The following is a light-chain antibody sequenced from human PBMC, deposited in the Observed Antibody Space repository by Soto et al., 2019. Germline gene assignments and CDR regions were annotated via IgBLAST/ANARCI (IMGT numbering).Light chain of an antibody. CDR3: QQSSSSPLT. J-gene: IGKJ4*01. CDR1: QSISTY. CDR2: ATS. Sequence: DIQMTQSPSSLSASVGDRVTITCRASQSISTYLNWYHQKPGKAPRLLIYATSTLQRGVPSRFSGSGSGTEFTLTISGLQAEDFATYYCQQSSSSPLTFGGGTTVVIK. V-gene: IGKV1-39*01.